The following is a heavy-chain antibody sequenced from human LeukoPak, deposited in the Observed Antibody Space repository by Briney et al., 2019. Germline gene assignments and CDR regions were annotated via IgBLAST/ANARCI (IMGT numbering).Heavy chain of an antibody. CDR2: IYTSGST. J-gene: IGHJ4*02. CDR3: ARDGYDFWSGYSLHYFDY. V-gene: IGHV4-4*07. CDR1: GASITNCY. D-gene: IGHD3-3*01. Sequence: SETLSLTCTVSGASITNCYWSWIRQPAGKGLEWIGCIYTSGSTSYNPSLKSRVTMSGDTSKNQFSLMLSSVTAADTAVYYCARDGYDFWSGYSLHYFDYWGQGTLVTVSS.